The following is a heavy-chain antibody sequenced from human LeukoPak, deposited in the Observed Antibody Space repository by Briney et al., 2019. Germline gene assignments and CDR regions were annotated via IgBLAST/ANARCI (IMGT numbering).Heavy chain of an antibody. CDR3: AKARRQLANFDY. J-gene: IGHJ4*02. Sequence: GGSLRLSCVASGFTFSSYGMSWVRQAPGKGLEWVSGFGGGGGPTYYADSVKGRFTISRDNSLYLQMNSLRADDTAVYYCAKARRQLANFDYWGQGPLVPVSS. CDR2: FGGGGGPT. V-gene: IGHV3-23*01. D-gene: IGHD6-13*01. CDR1: GFTFSSYG.